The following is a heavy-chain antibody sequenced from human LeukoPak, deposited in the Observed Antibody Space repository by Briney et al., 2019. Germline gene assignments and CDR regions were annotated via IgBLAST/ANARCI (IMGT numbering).Heavy chain of an antibody. CDR2: INPSGGST. CDR1: GYTFTSYY. CDR3: ARGHSNYGFGLSYYYGMDV. D-gene: IGHD4-11*01. J-gene: IGHJ6*02. Sequence: ASVKVSCKASGYTFTSYYMHWVRQAPGQGLEWMGIINPSGGSTSYAQKFQGRVTITADESTSTAYMELSSLRSEDTAVYYCARGHSNYGFGLSYYYGMDVWGQGTTVTVSS. V-gene: IGHV1-46*01.